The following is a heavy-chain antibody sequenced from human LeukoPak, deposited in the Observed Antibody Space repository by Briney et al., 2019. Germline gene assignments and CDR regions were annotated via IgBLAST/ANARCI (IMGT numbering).Heavy chain of an antibody. Sequence: GGSLRLSCAASGFTFSSYAMSWVRQAPGKGLEWVSAIGIGGTTYYADSVKGRFTISRDNSKNTLYLQMNSLRAEDTAVYYCAKEPTGYFGYWGQGTLVTVSS. D-gene: IGHD4-11*01. J-gene: IGHJ4*02. CDR1: GFTFSSYA. CDR2: IGIGGTT. V-gene: IGHV3-23*01. CDR3: AKEPTGYFGY.